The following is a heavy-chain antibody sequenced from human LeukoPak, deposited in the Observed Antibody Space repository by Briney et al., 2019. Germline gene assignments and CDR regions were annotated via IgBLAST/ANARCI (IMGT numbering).Heavy chain of an antibody. CDR2: TYYRSKWYN. V-gene: IGHV6-1*01. J-gene: IGHJ3*02. Sequence: SRTLSLTCAISGDSVSSNSATWNWIRQSPLRGLEWLGRTYYRSKWYNDYAVSVKSRITINPDTSKNQFSLQLNSVTPEDTAVYYCARVGHPWGIEDAFDIWGQGTMVTVSS. CDR1: GDSVSSNSAT. CDR3: ARVGHPWGIEDAFDI. D-gene: IGHD3-16*01.